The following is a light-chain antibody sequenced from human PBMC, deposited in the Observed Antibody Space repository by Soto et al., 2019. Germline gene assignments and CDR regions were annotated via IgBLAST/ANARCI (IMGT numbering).Light chain of an antibody. J-gene: IGKJ1*01. CDR2: GAS. Sequence: EIVMTHSPATLSVSPLERATLSFWASQSISSNLAWYQQKAGQAPRLLIYGASTRATGIPARFSGSGSGTEFTLTINSLQSEDFAVYFCKQYNNWPKFGQGTKVDIK. CDR3: KQYNNWPK. V-gene: IGKV3-15*01. CDR1: QSISSN.